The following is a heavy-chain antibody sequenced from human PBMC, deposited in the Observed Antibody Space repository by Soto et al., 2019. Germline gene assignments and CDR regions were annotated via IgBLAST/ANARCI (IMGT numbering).Heavy chain of an antibody. D-gene: IGHD6-6*01. J-gene: IGHJ4*02. CDR1: GGSISSSSYY. V-gene: IGHV4-39*01. Sequence: SETLSLTCTVSGGSISSSSYYWGWIRQPPGKGLEWIGSIYYRGSTYYNPSLKSRVTISVDTSKNQFSLKLSSVTAADTAVYYCARQRSQQLVLFDYWGQGTLVTVSS. CDR2: IYYRGST. CDR3: ARQRSQQLVLFDY.